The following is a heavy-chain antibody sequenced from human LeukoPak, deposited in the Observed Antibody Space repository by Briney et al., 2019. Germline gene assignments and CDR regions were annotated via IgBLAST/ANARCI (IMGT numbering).Heavy chain of an antibody. CDR1: GFTFGSYA. CDR3: ARDGGGWGDY. Sequence: GGSLRLSCAASGFTFGSYAMHWVRQAPGKGLEWVAFISYDGSNKYYADSVKGRFTISRDNSKNTLYLQMNSLRAEDTAVYYCARDGGGWGDYWGQGTLATVSS. CDR2: ISYDGSNK. J-gene: IGHJ4*02. V-gene: IGHV3-30-3*01. D-gene: IGHD3-16*01.